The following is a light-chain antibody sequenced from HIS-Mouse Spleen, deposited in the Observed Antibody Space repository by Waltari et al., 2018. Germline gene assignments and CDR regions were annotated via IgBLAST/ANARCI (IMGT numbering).Light chain of an antibody. Sequence: QSVLTQPPSASGTPGQRVTIPCSGSSSNIGRNPVNWYQQLPGTAPKLHIYSNNQRPSGVPDRFSGSKSGTSASLAISGLQSEDEADYYCAAWDDSLNGNYVFGTGTKVTVL. J-gene: IGLJ1*01. V-gene: IGLV1-44*01. CDR2: SNN. CDR1: SSNIGRNP. CDR3: AAWDDSLNGNYV.